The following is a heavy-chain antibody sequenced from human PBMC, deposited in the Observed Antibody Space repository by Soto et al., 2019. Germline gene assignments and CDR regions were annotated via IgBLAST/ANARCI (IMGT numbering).Heavy chain of an antibody. CDR2: IYYSGST. D-gene: IGHD2-2*01. CDR3: YQPLPYDY. V-gene: IGHV4-39*07. CDR1: GGSISSSSYY. J-gene: IGHJ4*02. Sequence: SETLSLTCTVSGGSISSSSYYWGWIRQPPGKGLEWIGSIYYSGSTYYNPSLKSRVTISVDTSKNQFSLRAEDTALYYCGIPQAYQPLPYDYWGQGTLVTVSS.